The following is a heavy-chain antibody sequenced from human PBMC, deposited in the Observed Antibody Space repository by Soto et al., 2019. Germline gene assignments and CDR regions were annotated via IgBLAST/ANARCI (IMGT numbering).Heavy chain of an antibody. J-gene: IGHJ6*02. CDR2: ISHDGSNK. D-gene: IGHD2-15*01. Sequence: QVQLVESGGGVVQPGRSLRLSCAASGFTFRSYAMHWVRQAPGKGLECVAVISHDGSNKFYRDYVKGRFTISRDNSKNSLYLQINCMRSEDTDVYYCARGDREDIAVVIGVRSGEDVVDVWGQWTTGTVSS. CDR3: ARGDREDIAVVIGVRSGEDVVDV. CDR1: GFTFRSYA. V-gene: IGHV3-30-3*01.